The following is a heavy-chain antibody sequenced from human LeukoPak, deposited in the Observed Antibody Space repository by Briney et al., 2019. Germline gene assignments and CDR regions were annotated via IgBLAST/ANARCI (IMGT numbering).Heavy chain of an antibody. D-gene: IGHD6-13*01. J-gene: IGHJ4*02. CDR1: GYSFTAYY. CDR3: AREDISNIAAPNDY. V-gene: IGHV1-2*04. CDR2: INPNSGGT. Sequence: GASVKVSCKASGYSFTAYYMHWVRQAPGQGLEWMEWINPNSGGTNYAQKFQGWVTMTRDTSISAAYMEMSRLRSDDTAVYYCAREDISNIAAPNDYWGQGTLVTVSS.